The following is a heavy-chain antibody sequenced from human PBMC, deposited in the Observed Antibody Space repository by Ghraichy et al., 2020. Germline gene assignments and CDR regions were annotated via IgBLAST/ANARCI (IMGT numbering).Heavy chain of an antibody. D-gene: IGHD3-10*01. Sequence: GESLNISCAASGFTFSSYAMSWVRQAPGKGLEWVSDISGSGGNTYYADSVKGRFTISRDNSKNTLYLQMNSLRAEDTAIYYCAKGESPYYYGSGNYVYWGQGAMVTVSS. CDR1: GFTFSSYA. CDR3: AKGESPYYYGSGNYVY. J-gene: IGHJ4*02. V-gene: IGHV3-23*01. CDR2: ISGSGGNT.